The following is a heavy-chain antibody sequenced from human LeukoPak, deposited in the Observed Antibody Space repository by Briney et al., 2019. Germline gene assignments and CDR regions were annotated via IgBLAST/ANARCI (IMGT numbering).Heavy chain of an antibody. J-gene: IGHJ4*02. V-gene: IGHV3-23*01. CDR2: ISDSDGNT. D-gene: IGHD3-16*01. CDR3: AKDWGEYFDYVWGSFTSFDF. CDR1: GFTFSSYA. Sequence: GGSLRLSCAASGFTFSSYAMSWVRQAPGKGLEWVSAISDSDGNTYYADSVKGRFTISRDNSKNTLYLQMNSLRAEDTAVYYCAKDWGEYFDYVWGSFTSFDFWGQGTQVTVSS.